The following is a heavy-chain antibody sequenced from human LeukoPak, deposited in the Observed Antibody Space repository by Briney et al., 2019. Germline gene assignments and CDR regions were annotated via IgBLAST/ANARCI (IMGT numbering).Heavy chain of an antibody. CDR2: IYTSGST. CDR3: ARDQYYYGSGILNWFDP. Sequence: PSETLSLTCAVYGGSFSGYYWSWIRQPAGKGLEWIGRIYTSGSTNYNPSLKSRVTMSVDTSKNQFSLKLSSVTAADTAVYYCARDQYYYGSGILNWFDPWGQGTLVTVSS. J-gene: IGHJ5*02. CDR1: GGSFSGYY. V-gene: IGHV4-4*07. D-gene: IGHD3-10*01.